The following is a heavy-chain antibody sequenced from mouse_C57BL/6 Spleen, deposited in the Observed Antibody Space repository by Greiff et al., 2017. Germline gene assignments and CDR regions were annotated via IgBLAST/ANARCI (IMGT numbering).Heavy chain of an antibody. Sequence: EVQRVESEGGLVQPGSSMKLSCTASGFTFSDYYMAWVRQVPEKGLEWVANINYDGSSTYYLDSLKSRFIISRDNAKNILYRQVNNRKSEYTATYYCARVHYAMDYWGQGTSVTVAS. J-gene: IGHJ4*01. CDR2: INYDGSST. V-gene: IGHV5-16*01. CDR3: ARVHYAMDY. CDR1: GFTFSDYY.